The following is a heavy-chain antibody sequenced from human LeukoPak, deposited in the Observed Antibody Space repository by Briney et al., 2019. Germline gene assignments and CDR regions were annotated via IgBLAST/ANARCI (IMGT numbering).Heavy chain of an antibody. J-gene: IGHJ4*02. V-gene: IGHV1-69*13. CDR1: GYTFTNYA. CDR3: ARGPSSGSYFDY. D-gene: IGHD6-19*01. CDR2: IIPIFGTA. Sequence: SVKVSCKASGYTFTNYAMNWVRQAPGQGLEWMGGIIPIFGTANYAQKFQGRVTITADESTSTAYMELSSLRSEDTAVYYCARGPSSGSYFDYWGQGTLVTVSS.